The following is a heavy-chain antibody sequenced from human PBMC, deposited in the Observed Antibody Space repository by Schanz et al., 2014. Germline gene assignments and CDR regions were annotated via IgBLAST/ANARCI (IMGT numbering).Heavy chain of an antibody. Sequence: VQLLESGGGLVQPGGSLKLSCSASGFTFRNYALSWVRQAPGKGLAWVSAISGSGGSTYYADSVKGRFTISRDNSNLTLYLQMNSVRADDTAVYYCAKELYSRSLYGWFDPWGQGTLVTVSS. J-gene: IGHJ5*02. CDR3: AKELYSRSLYGWFDP. V-gene: IGHV3-23*01. CDR2: ISGSGGST. CDR1: GFTFRNYA. D-gene: IGHD1-26*01.